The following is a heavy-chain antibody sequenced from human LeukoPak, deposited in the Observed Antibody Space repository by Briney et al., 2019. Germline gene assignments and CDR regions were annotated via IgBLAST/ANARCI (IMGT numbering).Heavy chain of an antibody. V-gene: IGHV3-30*18. CDR1: GFTFSSYG. Sequence: GGSLRLSCAASGFTFSSYGMHWVRQAPGKGLEWVAVISYDGSNKYYADSVKGRFTISRDNSKNTLYLQMNSLRAEDTAVYYCAKWKGMEIDYWGQGTLVTVSS. J-gene: IGHJ4*02. CDR2: ISYDGSNK. D-gene: IGHD1-1*01. CDR3: AKWKGMEIDY.